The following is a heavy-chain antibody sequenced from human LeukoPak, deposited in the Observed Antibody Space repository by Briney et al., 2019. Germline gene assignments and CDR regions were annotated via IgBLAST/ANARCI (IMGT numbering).Heavy chain of an antibody. D-gene: IGHD5-12*01. CDR1: DYSFASYG. J-gene: IGHJ3*02. CDR2: ISAYSGNT. V-gene: IGHV1-18*01. Sequence: ASVKVSCKASDYSFASYGITWVRQAPGQGLEWMGWISAYSGNTNYAQKLQGRVTMTTDTSTSTAYMELRSLRSDDTAVYYCARGLPPDAFDIWGQGTMVTVSS. CDR3: ARGLPPDAFDI.